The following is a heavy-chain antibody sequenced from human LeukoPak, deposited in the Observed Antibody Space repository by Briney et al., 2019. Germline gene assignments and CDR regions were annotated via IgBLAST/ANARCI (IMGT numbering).Heavy chain of an antibody. V-gene: IGHV5-51*01. J-gene: IGHJ5*02. D-gene: IGHD6-13*01. CDR2: IYLGDSDI. CDR1: GYSFTSYW. Sequence: GESLKISCQGSGYSFTSYWIGWVRQMPGKGLEWSGIIYLGDSDIRYNPPFEGQVTISVDKSINTAYLQWSSLKASDTAMYYCARRRAGAGSWGFDPWGQGTLVTVSS. CDR3: ARRRAGAGSWGFDP.